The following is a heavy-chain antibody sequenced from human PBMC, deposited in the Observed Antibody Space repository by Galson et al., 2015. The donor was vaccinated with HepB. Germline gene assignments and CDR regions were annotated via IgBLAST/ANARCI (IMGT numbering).Heavy chain of an antibody. J-gene: IGHJ6*02. V-gene: IGHV3-43*01. Sequence: SLRLSCAASGFTFDDYTMHWVRQAPGKGLEWVSLTSWDGGSTYYADSVKGRFTISRDNSKNSLYLQMNSLRTEDTALYYCAKDGSGYDSKVYGMDVWGQGTTVTVSS. CDR2: TSWDGGST. CDR1: GFTFDDYT. D-gene: IGHD5-12*01. CDR3: AKDGSGYDSKVYGMDV.